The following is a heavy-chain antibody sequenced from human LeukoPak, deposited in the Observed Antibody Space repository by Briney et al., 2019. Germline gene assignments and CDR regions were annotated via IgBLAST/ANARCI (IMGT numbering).Heavy chain of an antibody. Sequence: GGSLRLSCAASGFTFSSYGMHWVRQAPGKGLEWVAVISYDGSNKYYADSVKGRFTISRDNSKNTLYLQMNSLRAEDTAVYYCARKYGDYVDDAFDIWGQGTMVTVSS. CDR1: GFTFSSYG. CDR2: ISYDGSNK. D-gene: IGHD4-17*01. CDR3: ARKYGDYVDDAFDI. J-gene: IGHJ3*02. V-gene: IGHV3-30*03.